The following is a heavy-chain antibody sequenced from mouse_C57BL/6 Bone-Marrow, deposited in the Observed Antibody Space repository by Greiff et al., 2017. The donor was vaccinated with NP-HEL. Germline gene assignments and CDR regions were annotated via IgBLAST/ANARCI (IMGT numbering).Heavy chain of an antibody. Sequence: EVKVVESGGGLVQPGGSLKLSCAASGFTFSDYYMYWVRQTPEKRLEWVAYISNGGGSTYYPDTVKGRFTISRDNAKNTLYLQMSRLKSEDTAMYYCARHYYGSSYPFDYWGQGTTLTVSS. CDR1: GFTFSDYY. CDR2: ISNGGGST. D-gene: IGHD1-1*01. CDR3: ARHYYGSSYPFDY. V-gene: IGHV5-12*01. J-gene: IGHJ2*01.